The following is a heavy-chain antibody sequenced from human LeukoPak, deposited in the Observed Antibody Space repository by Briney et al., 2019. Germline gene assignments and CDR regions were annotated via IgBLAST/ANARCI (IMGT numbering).Heavy chain of an antibody. V-gene: IGHV3-23*01. CDR1: GFAFSSYA. CDR2: ISGSGGST. Sequence: PGGSLRLSCAASGFAFSSYAMSWVRQAPGKGLEWVSAISGSGGSTYYADSVKGRFTISRDNSKNTLCLQMNSLRAEDTAVYYCAKDQGAVAILSFDYWGQGTLVTVSS. J-gene: IGHJ4*02. D-gene: IGHD6-19*01. CDR3: AKDQGAVAILSFDY.